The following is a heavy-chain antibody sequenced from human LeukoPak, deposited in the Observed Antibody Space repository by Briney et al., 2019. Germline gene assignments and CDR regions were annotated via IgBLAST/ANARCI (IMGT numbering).Heavy chain of an antibody. CDR1: GHSFTNYW. V-gene: IGHV5-51*01. J-gene: IGHJ4*02. D-gene: IGHD5-18*01. CDR3: ARQRNSYGFFIDY. Sequence: PGESLKISCKAPGHSFTNYWIGWVRQMPGKGLEWMGIIYPGDSDTRYSPSFQGQVTISADKSISTAYLQWSSLKASDTAMYYCARQRNSYGFFIDYWGQGTLVTVSS. CDR2: IYPGDSDT.